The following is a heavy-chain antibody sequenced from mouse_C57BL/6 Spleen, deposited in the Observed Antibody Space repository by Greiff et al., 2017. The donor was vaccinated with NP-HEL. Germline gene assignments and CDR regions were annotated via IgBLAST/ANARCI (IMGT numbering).Heavy chain of an antibody. CDR1: GYAFSSSW. D-gene: IGHD1-1*01. J-gene: IGHJ2*01. V-gene: IGHV1-82*01. CDR3: ARGGVVAPFDY. CDR2: IYPGDGDT. Sequence: VQLQQSGPELVKPGASVKISCKASGYAFSSSWMNWVKQRPGKGLEWIGRIYPGDGDTNYNGKFKGKATLTADKSSSTAYMQLSSLTSEDSAVYFCARGGVVAPFDYWGQGTTLTVSS.